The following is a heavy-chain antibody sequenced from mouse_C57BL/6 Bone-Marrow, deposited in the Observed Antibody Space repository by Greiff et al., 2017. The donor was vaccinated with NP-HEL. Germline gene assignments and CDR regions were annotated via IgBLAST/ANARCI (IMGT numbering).Heavy chain of an antibody. CDR1: GYSITSGYY. CDR2: ISYDGSN. V-gene: IGHV3-6*01. Sequence: DVKLQESGPGLVKPSQSLSLTCSVTGYSITSGYYWNWIRQFPGNKLEWMGYISYDGSNNYNPSLKNRISITRDTSKNQFFLKLNSVTTEDTATYYCARERFFFFDYWGQGTTLTVSS. J-gene: IGHJ2*01. CDR3: ARERFFFFDY.